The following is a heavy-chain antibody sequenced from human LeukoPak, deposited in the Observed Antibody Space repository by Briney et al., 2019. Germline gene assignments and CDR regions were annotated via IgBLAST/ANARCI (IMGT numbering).Heavy chain of an antibody. CDR1: GFTFSSYS. CDR2: VSYDGSNR. Sequence: PGGSLRLSCAASGFTFSSYSMPWVRQAPGKGLEWVAIVSYDGSNRYYADSVKGRFTISRDNSKNTLYLQMNSLRAEDTAVYYCAKCRLGSMVRGIMRAFDMWGQGTMVTVSS. D-gene: IGHD3-10*01. J-gene: IGHJ3*02. CDR3: AKCRLGSMVRGIMRAFDM. V-gene: IGHV3-30-3*02.